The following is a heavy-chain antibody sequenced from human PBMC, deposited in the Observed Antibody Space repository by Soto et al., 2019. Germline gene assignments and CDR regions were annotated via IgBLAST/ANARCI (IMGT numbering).Heavy chain of an antibody. V-gene: IGHV3-30*18. CDR2: ISYDGSNK. D-gene: IGHD3-22*01. J-gene: IGHJ6*02. Sequence: QVQLVESGGSEVQPGRSLRLSCAASGFTFSSYGMHCVRQAPGKGLEWVAVISYDGSNKYYADSVKGRFTISRDNSKNTLYLQMNCLRAEDTAVYYCAKDQYYYDSSVYYWYYYYYGMDVWGQGTTVSVSS. CDR3: AKDQYYYDSSVYYWYYYYYGMDV. CDR1: GFTFSSYG.